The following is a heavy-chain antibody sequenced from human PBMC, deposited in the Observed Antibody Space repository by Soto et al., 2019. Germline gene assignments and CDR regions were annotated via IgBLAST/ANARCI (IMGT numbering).Heavy chain of an antibody. D-gene: IGHD3-22*01. V-gene: IGHV4-59*01. CDR2: IYYSGST. CDR3: ARGLGYYYDSSGYYPYYFDY. J-gene: IGHJ4*02. CDR1: GGSISSYY. Sequence: SETLSLTCTVSGGSISSYYWSWIRQPPGKGLEWIGYIYYSGSTNYNPSLKSRVTISVDTSKNQFSLKLSSVTAADTAVYYCARGLGYYYDSSGYYPYYFDYWGQGTLVTVSS.